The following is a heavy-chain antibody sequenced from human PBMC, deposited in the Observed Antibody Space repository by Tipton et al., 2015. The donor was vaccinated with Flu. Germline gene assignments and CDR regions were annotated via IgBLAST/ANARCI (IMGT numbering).Heavy chain of an antibody. CDR2: IRGSAGRGAGT. J-gene: IGHJ4*02. V-gene: IGHV3-23*01. CDR1: GFIFSRYA. CDR3: AKVIPEIVAGLDY. D-gene: IGHD6-19*01. Sequence: TLRLSCAASGFIFSRYAMSWVRQAPGKGLEWVATIRGSAGRGAGTYYAGSVKGRFSISRDNSKNTLYLQMNSLRAEDTAIYYCAKVIPEIVAGLDYWGQGTLVTVSS.